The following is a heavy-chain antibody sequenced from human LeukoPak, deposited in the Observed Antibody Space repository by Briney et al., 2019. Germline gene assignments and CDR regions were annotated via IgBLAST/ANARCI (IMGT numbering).Heavy chain of an antibody. CDR1: GGSITSGGYF. CDR3: AREYSQITTDAFDI. J-gene: IGHJ3*02. V-gene: IGHV4-31*03. Sequence: SQTLSLTCTVSGGSITSGGYFWSWIRQHPGKGLEWIGYISYSGNTYYNPSLKSRLTISVDTSKNQFSLKLSSVTAADTAVYYCAREYSQITTDAFDIWGQGTMVTVSS. CDR2: ISYSGNT. D-gene: IGHD5-24*01.